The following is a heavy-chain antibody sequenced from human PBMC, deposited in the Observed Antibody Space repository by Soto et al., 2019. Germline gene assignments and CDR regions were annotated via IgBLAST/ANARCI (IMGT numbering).Heavy chain of an antibody. D-gene: IGHD6-6*01. CDR3: GKDRGSAACPIRGYFDY. CDR2: MSYDGSEK. V-gene: IGHV3-30*18. Sequence: QVQLVESGGGVVQPGRSLRLSCAASGFSFSNYGIHWVRQAPGKGLEWVAVMSYDGSEKYYADSVKGRFTISRDNSKNTLYLQMNSLRAEDTAVYYCGKDRGSAACPIRGYFDYWGQGTLVTVSS. CDR1: GFSFSNYG. J-gene: IGHJ4*02.